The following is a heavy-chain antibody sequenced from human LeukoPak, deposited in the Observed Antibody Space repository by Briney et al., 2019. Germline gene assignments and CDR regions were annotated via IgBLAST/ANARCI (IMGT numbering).Heavy chain of an antibody. J-gene: IGHJ6*03. V-gene: IGHV3-64*01. CDR3: ARARGNYYYYYMDV. D-gene: IGHD3-10*01. CDR1: GFTFSSNA. CDR2: ISRNGDNT. Sequence: GGSLRLSCASSGFTFSSNAMHWVRQAPGKGLEYVSAISRNGDNTYYANSVKGRFTISRDNSKNTLYLQMGSLRAEDMAVYYCARARGNYYYYYMDVWGKGTTVTVSS.